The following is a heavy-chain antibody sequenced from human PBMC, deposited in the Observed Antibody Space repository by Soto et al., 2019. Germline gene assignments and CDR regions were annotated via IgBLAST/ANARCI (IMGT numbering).Heavy chain of an antibody. D-gene: IGHD4-4*01. Sequence: GGSLRLSCAASGFTFSSYSMNWVRQAPGKGLEWVSSISSSSSYIYYADSVKGRFTISRDNAKNSLYLQMNSLRAEDTAVYYCARERALYRQTFYYYYMDVWGKGTTVTVSS. CDR3: ARERALYRQTFYYYYMDV. CDR1: GFTFSSYS. V-gene: IGHV3-21*01. J-gene: IGHJ6*03. CDR2: ISSSSSYI.